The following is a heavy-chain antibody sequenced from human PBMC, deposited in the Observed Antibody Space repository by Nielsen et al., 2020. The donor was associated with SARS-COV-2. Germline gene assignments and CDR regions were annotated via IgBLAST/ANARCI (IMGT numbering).Heavy chain of an antibody. CDR3: ARTTYYYDSSGLASFDY. J-gene: IGHJ4*02. V-gene: IGHV1-18*01. CDR2: ISAYNGNT. D-gene: IGHD3-22*01. CDR1: GYTFTSYG. Sequence: ASVKVSCKASGYTFTSYGISWVRQAPGQGLEWMGRISAYNGNTNYAQKLQGRVTMTTDTSTSTAYMELMSLRSDDTAVYYCARTTYYYDSSGLASFDYWGQGTLVTVSS.